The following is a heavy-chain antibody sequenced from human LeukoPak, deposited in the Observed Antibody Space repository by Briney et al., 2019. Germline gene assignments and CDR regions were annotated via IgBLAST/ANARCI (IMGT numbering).Heavy chain of an antibody. V-gene: IGHV3-53*01. D-gene: IGHD3-3*01. CDR2: IYSGGST. J-gene: IGHJ4*02. CDR3: ARTYYDFWSGYYTFDY. Sequence: VRQAPGKGLEWVXVIYSGGSTYYADSVKGRFTISRDNSKNTLYLQMNSLRAEDTAVYYCARTYYDFWSGYYTFDYWGQGTLVTVSS.